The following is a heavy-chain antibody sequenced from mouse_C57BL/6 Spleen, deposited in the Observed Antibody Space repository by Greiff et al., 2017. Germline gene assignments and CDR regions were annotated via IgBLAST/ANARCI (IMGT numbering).Heavy chain of an antibody. CDR2: IDPSDSYT. V-gene: IGHV1-69*01. J-gene: IGHJ1*03. CDR3: ARGYYRYFDV. D-gene: IGHD2-2*01. CDR1: GYTFTSYW. Sequence: QVQLQQPGAELVMPGASVKLSCKASGYTFTSYWMHWVKQRPGQGLEWIGEIDPSDSYTNYNQKFKGKSTLTVDKSSSTAYMQLSSLTSEDSAVYYCARGYYRYFDVWGTGTTVTLSS.